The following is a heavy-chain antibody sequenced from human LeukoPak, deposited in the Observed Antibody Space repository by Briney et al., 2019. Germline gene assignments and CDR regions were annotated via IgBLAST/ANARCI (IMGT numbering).Heavy chain of an antibody. J-gene: IGHJ4*02. CDR2: ISTRSTYT. Sequence: GGSLRLSCVGSGFIFSSQSMNWVRQAPGKGLEWVSSISTRSTYTYYADSVKGRFTISRDNSKNTLYLQMSSLRADDTAVYYCARRSVTTFDYWGQGTLVTVSS. CDR1: GFIFSSQS. V-gene: IGHV3-21*04. D-gene: IGHD4-17*01. CDR3: ARRSVTTFDY.